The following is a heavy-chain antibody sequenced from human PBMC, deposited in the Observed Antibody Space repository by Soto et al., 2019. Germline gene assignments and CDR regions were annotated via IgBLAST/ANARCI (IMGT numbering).Heavy chain of an antibody. CDR2: ISAYNGNT. V-gene: IGHV1-18*01. CDR1: GYTFTSYG. CDR3: ARGRNDIDY. J-gene: IGHJ4*02. Sequence: QVQLVQSGAEVKKPGASVKVSCKASGYTFTSYGISWVRQAPGQGLEWMGWISAYNGNTNYAQKLXXRXTXXTHASTRTAYMELRRRRSDDTTGYYCARGRNDIDYCGQGTLVTVSS. D-gene: IGHD1-1*01.